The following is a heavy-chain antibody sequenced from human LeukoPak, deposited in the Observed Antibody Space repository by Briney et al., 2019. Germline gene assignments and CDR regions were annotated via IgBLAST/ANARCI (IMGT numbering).Heavy chain of an antibody. J-gene: IGHJ5*02. V-gene: IGHV4-39*02. Sequence: SETLSLTCNVSGGSISSSSYYWGWFRQPPGKGLERIGRIYYTGSTYYNPSLKSRVTISVDTSKNHFSLRLTSVTAADTAVYYCARLRIYYDSDERRVGWFDPWGQGTLVTVSS. CDR1: GGSISSSSYY. CDR3: ARLRIYYDSDERRVGWFDP. CDR2: IYYTGST. D-gene: IGHD3-22*01.